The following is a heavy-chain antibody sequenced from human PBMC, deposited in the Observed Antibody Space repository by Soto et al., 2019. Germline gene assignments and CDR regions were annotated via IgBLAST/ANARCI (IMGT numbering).Heavy chain of an antibody. CDR3: ARAAPRYCSGGSCYSGRDD. CDR2: IYYNGRT. J-gene: IGHJ4*02. Sequence: SETLSLTCTVSGGSISSYYWSWIRQPPGKGLEWIGYIYYNGRTNYNPSLKSRVTISVDTSKNQFSLKLNSVTAADTAVYYCARAAPRYCSGGSCYSGRDDWGQGTLVTVSS. V-gene: IGHV4-59*12. D-gene: IGHD2-15*01. CDR1: GGSISSYY.